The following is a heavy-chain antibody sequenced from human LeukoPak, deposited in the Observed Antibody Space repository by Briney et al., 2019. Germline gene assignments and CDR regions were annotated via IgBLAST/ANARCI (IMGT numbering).Heavy chain of an antibody. Sequence: GASVKVSCKASGYTFTSYGISWVRQALGQGLEWMGWISAYNGNTNYAQKLQGRVTMTTDTSTSTAYMELRSLRSDDTAVYYCARANIVLMVYASYNWFDPWGQGTLVTVSS. V-gene: IGHV1-18*01. CDR1: GYTFTSYG. J-gene: IGHJ5*02. CDR3: ARANIVLMVYASYNWFDP. CDR2: ISAYNGNT. D-gene: IGHD2-8*01.